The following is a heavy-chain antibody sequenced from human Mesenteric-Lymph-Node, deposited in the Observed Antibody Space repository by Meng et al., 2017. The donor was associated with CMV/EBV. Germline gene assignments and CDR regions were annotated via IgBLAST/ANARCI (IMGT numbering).Heavy chain of an antibody. J-gene: IGHJ6*02. CDR2: ISYDGSNK. CDR1: GFTFSSYA. CDR3: ARVGTIFGVVSDYYYGMDA. D-gene: IGHD3-3*01. Sequence: GESLKISCAASGFTFSSYAMHWVRQAPGKGLEWVAVISYDGSNKYYAESVKGRFTISRDNSKNTLYLQMNSLRAEDTAVYYCARVGTIFGVVSDYYYGMDAWGQGTTVTVSS. V-gene: IGHV3-30-3*01.